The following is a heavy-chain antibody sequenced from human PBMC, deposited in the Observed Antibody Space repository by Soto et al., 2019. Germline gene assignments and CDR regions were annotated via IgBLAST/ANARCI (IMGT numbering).Heavy chain of an antibody. V-gene: IGHV3-23*01. CDR1: GFSFNNYA. CDR3: AKDVGRHYCPPTSCLYFFHS. CDR2: ISDSGST. J-gene: IGHJ4*02. Sequence: EVQLLESGGGLVQPGGSLRLSCAASGFSFNNYAMNWVRQAPGQGLEWVSTISDSGSTYYADSVKGRFTISRDNSKNTLYLQMESLRAEDTAVYFCAKDVGRHYCPPTSCLYFFHSWGRGTLVTVSS. D-gene: IGHD2-2*01.